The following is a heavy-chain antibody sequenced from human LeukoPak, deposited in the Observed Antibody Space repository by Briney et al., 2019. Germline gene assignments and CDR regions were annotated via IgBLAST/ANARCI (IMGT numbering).Heavy chain of an antibody. V-gene: IGHV1-46*01. CDR2: INPSGGST. D-gene: IGHD6-6*01. Sequence: ASVKVSCKASGYTFTSYYMHWVRQAPGQGLERMGIINPSGGSTSYAQKFQGRVTMTRDTSTSTVYMELSSLRSEDTAVYYCAGCDESSGFDYWGQGTLVTVSS. CDR1: GYTFTSYY. J-gene: IGHJ4*02. CDR3: AGCDESSGFDY.